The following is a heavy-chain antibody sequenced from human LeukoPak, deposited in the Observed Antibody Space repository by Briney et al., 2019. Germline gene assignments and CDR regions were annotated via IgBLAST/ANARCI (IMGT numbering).Heavy chain of an antibody. CDR3: ARHGRIAAAGLTY. V-gene: IGHV4-59*08. J-gene: IGHJ4*02. Sequence: PSGTLSLTFTVSGGSISSYYWSWIRQPPGKGLEWIGYIYYSGSTNYNPSLKSRVTISVDTSKNQFSLKLSSVTAADTAVYYCARHGRIAAAGLTYWGQGTLVTVSS. CDR1: GGSISSYY. CDR2: IYYSGST. D-gene: IGHD6-13*01.